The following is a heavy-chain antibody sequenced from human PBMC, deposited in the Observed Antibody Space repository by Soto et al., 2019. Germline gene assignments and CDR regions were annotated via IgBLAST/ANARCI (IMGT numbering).Heavy chain of an antibody. D-gene: IGHD2-8*01. CDR2: ISYDGINK. CDR3: AKDRIVLMVYASYGMDV. CDR1: GFTFSSFG. Sequence: PGGSLRLSCAASGFTFSSFGMHWVRQAPGKGLEWVAVISYDGINKYYADSVKGRFTISRDNSKNTLYLQMNSLRAEDTAVYYCAKDRIVLMVYASYGMDVWGQGTTVTVSS. V-gene: IGHV3-30*18. J-gene: IGHJ6*02.